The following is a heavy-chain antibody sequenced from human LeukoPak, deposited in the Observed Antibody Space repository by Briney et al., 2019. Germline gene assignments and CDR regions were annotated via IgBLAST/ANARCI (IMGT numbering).Heavy chain of an antibody. CDR1: GGSFSGYY. CDR3: ARRSTMIVVAITVASDGFDI. D-gene: IGHD3-22*01. CDR2: INHSGST. J-gene: IGHJ3*02. V-gene: IGHV4-34*01. Sequence: SETLSLTCAVYGGSFSGYYWSWIRQPPGKGLEWIGEINHSGSTNYNPSLKSRVTISVDTSKNQFSLKLSSVTAADTAVYYCARRSTMIVVAITVASDGFDIWGQGTMVTVSS.